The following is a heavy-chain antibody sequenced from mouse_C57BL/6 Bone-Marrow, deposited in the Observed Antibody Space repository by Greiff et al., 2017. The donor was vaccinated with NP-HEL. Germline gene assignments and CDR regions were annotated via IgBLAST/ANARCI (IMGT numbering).Heavy chain of an antibody. D-gene: IGHD2-3*01. J-gene: IGHJ2*01. CDR1: GYTFTSYW. Sequence: QVQLQQPGAELVKPGASVKLSCKASGYTFTSYWMQWVKQRPGQGLEWIGEIDPSDSYTNYNQKFKGKATLTVDTSSSTAYMQLSSLTSEDSAVYYCARERLRGDGYYSDYWGQGTTLTVSS. CDR2: IDPSDSYT. V-gene: IGHV1-50*01. CDR3: ARERLRGDGYYSDY.